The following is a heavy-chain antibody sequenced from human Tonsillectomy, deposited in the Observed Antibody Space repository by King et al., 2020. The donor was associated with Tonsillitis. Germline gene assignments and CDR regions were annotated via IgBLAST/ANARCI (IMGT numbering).Heavy chain of an antibody. V-gene: IGHV4-39*02. D-gene: IGHD3-9*01. Sequence: QLQESGPGLVKPSETLSLTCTVSGGSISSSSYYWGWIRQPPGKGLEWIGGIYYSGSTYYNPSLKSRVTISVDTSKNHFSLKLSSVTAADTAVYYCAVYDILTGYFDYWGQGTLVTVSS. CDR3: AVYDILTGYFDY. CDR2: IYYSGST. CDR1: GGSISSSSYY. J-gene: IGHJ4*02.